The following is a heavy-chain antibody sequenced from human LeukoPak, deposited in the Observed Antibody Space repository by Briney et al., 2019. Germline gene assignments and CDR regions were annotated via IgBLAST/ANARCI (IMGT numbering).Heavy chain of an antibody. J-gene: IGHJ3*02. V-gene: IGHV3-21*01. Sequence: PGGSLRLSCAASGFTFSSYSMNWVRQAPGKGLEWVSSISSSSSYIYYADSVKGRSTISRDNAKNSLYLQMNSLRAEDTAVYYCARGLLLWFGELAVPGSFDIWGQGTMVTVSS. CDR2: ISSSSSYI. CDR1: GFTFSSYS. D-gene: IGHD3-10*01. CDR3: ARGLLLWFGELAVPGSFDI.